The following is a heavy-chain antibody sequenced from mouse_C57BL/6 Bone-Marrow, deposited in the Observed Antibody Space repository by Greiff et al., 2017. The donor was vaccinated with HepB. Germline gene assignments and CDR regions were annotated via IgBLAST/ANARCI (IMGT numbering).Heavy chain of an antibody. CDR1: GYTFTSYT. J-gene: IGHJ2*01. CDR2: INPSSGYT. D-gene: IGHD1-1*01. CDR3: ARWDYYYGSKDYFDY. V-gene: IGHV1-4*01. Sequence: QVQLQQSGAELARPGASVKMSCKASGYTFTSYTMHWVKQRPGQGLEWIGYINPSSGYTKYNQKFKDKATLTADKSSSTAYMQLSSLTSEDSAVYYCARWDYYYGSKDYFDYWGQGTTLTVSS.